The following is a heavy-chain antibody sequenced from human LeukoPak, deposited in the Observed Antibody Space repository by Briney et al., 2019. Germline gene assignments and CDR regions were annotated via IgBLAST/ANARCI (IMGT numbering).Heavy chain of an antibody. CDR2: ITGSGSST. Sequence: PGGSLRLSCAASGFTFRNYAMSWVRQAPGKGLEWVSAITGSGSSTYYAGSVKGRFTISRDNSKNTLSLQMNSLRAEDTAVYFCAKDRGIREWYKDAFHIWGLGTLVTVSS. D-gene: IGHD3-3*01. CDR3: AKDRGIREWYKDAFHI. CDR1: GFTFRNYA. J-gene: IGHJ3*02. V-gene: IGHV3-23*01.